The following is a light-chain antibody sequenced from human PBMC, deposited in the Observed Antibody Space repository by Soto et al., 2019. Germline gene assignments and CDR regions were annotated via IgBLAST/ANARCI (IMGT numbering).Light chain of an antibody. V-gene: IGLV6-57*04. CDR1: SGSIASNY. CDR2: EDN. CDR3: QSYDSSDQVV. Sequence: NFMLTQPHSVSESPEKTVTISCTRSSGSIASNYVQWFQQRPGSAPTTVIYEDNQRPSGVPDRFSGSIDGSSNSASLTISGLKTEDEADYYCQSYDSSDQVVFGGGTKLTV. J-gene: IGLJ2*01.